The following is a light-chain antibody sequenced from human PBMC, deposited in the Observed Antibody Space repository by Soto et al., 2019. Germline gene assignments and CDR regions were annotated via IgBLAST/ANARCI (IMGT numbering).Light chain of an antibody. CDR2: KAS. J-gene: IGKJ1*01. Sequence: DIHMTQSPSTLSASVGDRVTITCRASQYISSWLAWYQQKPGKAPKLLSYKASSLESGVPSRFSGSGSGTEFTLTISSLQPDDFATYYCQQYNSQRTFGQGTKVEIK. V-gene: IGKV1-5*03. CDR3: QQYNSQRT. CDR1: QYISSW.